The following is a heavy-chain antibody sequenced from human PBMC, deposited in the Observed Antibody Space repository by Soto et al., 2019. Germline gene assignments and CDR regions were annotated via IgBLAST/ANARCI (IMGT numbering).Heavy chain of an antibody. CDR2: ISPNGDST. V-gene: IGHV3-23*01. CDR1: GFTFNNYA. J-gene: IGHJ3*01. Sequence: LRLSCAASGFTFNNYAMNWVRQAPGRGLEWVSIISPNGDSTYYADSVKGRFTISRDNSQNTVFLQMNSLRAEDTAIYFCAKVRLTDYLRYAPHLWGQGPLVTVSS. D-gene: IGHD2-8*01. CDR3: AKVRLTDYLRYAPHL.